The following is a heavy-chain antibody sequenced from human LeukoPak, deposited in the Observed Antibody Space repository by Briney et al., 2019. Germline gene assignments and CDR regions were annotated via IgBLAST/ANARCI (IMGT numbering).Heavy chain of an antibody. CDR1: GFTFSNYA. V-gene: IGHV3-23*01. CDR2: ISGNGRST. Sequence: GGSLRLSCAASGFTFSNYAMSWVRQAPGKGLEWVSSISGNGRSTYYADSVKGRFTISRDNSKNTLYLQMNSLRAEDTAVYYCAKNPPGISTYFDYWGQGTLVTVSS. D-gene: IGHD2-2*01. J-gene: IGHJ4*02. CDR3: AKNPPGISTYFDY.